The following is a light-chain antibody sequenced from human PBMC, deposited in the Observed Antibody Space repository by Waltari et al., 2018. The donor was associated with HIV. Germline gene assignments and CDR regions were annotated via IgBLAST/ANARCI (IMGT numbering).Light chain of an antibody. CDR3: SSYTPTSFVV. Sequence: QSALTQPASVSGSPGQSTTITCFGTNSDIGTYKYVYWYQQHPGKVPKLLIYEVANRPSGISHRFSGSKSGNTAYLTLSGLQAEDEADYYCSSYTPTSFVVFGGGTKLTVL. J-gene: IGLJ2*01. V-gene: IGLV2-14*01. CDR2: EVA. CDR1: NSDIGTYKY.